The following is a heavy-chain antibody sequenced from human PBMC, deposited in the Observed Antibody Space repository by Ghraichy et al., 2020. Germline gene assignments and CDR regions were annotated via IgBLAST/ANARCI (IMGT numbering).Heavy chain of an antibody. D-gene: IGHD3-16*01. CDR1: GFSLITSGVG. J-gene: IGHJ5*02. CDR2: IYWDDHK. Sequence: QTLSLTCTFSGFSLITSGVGVGWICQPPGKALEWLALIYWDDHKEYSPSLKTRLTITKNTSKTQVVLTMSNVDPVDTGTYYCASLMKLGTNWFDPWGQGTLVTVSS. V-gene: IGHV2-5*02. CDR3: ASLMKLGTNWFDP.